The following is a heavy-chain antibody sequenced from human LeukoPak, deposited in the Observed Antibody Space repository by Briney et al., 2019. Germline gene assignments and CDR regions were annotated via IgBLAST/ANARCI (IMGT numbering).Heavy chain of an antibody. J-gene: IGHJ4*02. CDR3: ARERIEDFWSGYYNGGYFDY. Sequence: SSVKVSCKASGGTFSSYAISWVRQAPGQGLEWMGGIIPIFGTANYAQKFQGRATITADESTSTAYMELSSLRSEDTAVYYCARERIEDFWSGYYNGGYFDYWGQGTLVTVSP. CDR2: IIPIFGTA. D-gene: IGHD3-3*01. CDR1: GGTFSSYA. V-gene: IGHV1-69*01.